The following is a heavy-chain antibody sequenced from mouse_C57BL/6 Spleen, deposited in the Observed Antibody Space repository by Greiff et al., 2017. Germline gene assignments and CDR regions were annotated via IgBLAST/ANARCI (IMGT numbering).Heavy chain of an antibody. Sequence: VQLQQPGAELVKPGASVKMSCKASGYTFTSYWITWVKQRPGQGLEWIGDIYPGGGSTNYTETFKSQATLTVDTSSSTAYMQLSSLTSEDSAVYYCAREGYGSSPCDYWGQGTTLTVSS. CDR3: AREGYGSSPCDY. CDR2: IYPGGGST. CDR1: GYTFTSYW. V-gene: IGHV1-55*01. J-gene: IGHJ2*01. D-gene: IGHD1-1*01.